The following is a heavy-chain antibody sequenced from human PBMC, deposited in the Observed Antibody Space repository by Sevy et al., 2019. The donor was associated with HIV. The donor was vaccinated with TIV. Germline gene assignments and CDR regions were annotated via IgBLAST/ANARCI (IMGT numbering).Heavy chain of an antibody. CDR3: AGGDTTMITDLDY. V-gene: IGHV3-23*01. CDR1: GLTLTTTG. D-gene: IGHD3-16*01. Sequence: GGSLRLSCAASGLTLTTTGMSWVRQAPGKGLEWVAGVTSVGTPYYADAVRDRFTVARDNSTTTLYLQRNSLRADDTAVFYCAGGDTTMITDLDYWGQGTLVTVSS. J-gene: IGHJ4*02. CDR2: VTSVGTP.